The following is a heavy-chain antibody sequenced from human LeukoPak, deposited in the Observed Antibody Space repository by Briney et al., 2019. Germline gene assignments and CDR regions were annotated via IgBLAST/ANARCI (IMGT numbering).Heavy chain of an antibody. Sequence: SGTLSLTCAVSGGSIINSNWWSWVRQPPGKGLEWIGEIDHSGSTSYNPSLKSRVTMSVDRSQNQFSLRLSTVTAADTAVYYCARARIYDSSGYYLFLPRFDYWGQGTLVTVSS. J-gene: IGHJ4*02. D-gene: IGHD3-22*01. CDR2: IDHSGST. V-gene: IGHV4-4*02. CDR1: GGSIINSNW. CDR3: ARARIYDSSGYYLFLPRFDY.